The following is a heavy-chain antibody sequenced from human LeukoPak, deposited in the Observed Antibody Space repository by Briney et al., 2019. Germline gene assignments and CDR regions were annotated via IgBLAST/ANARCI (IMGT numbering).Heavy chain of an antibody. Sequence: SGTLSLTCAVSGGSISSSNWWSWVRQPPGKGLEWIGEIYHSGSTNYNPSLKSRVTISVDKSKNQFSLKLSSVTAADTAVYYCARGESYYYDSSGYSHAFDIWGQGTMVTVSS. D-gene: IGHD3-22*01. CDR2: IYHSGST. CDR1: GGSISSSNW. CDR3: ARGESYYYDSSGYSHAFDI. V-gene: IGHV4-4*02. J-gene: IGHJ3*02.